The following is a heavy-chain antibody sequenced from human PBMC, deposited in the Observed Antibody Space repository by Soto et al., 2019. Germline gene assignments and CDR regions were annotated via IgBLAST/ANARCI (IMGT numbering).Heavy chain of an antibody. CDR1: GYTFTNYY. J-gene: IGHJ3*02. CDR3: ARVGSGGWYDDFDI. V-gene: IGHV1-46*03. Sequence: QVQLVQSGAEVKKPGASVKVSCKASGYTFTNYYLHWVRQAPGQGLEWMGGMHPSGDSTTFALKFQGRVTITSDTSASTVSMELSSVSSEDTGVYYCARVGSGGWYDDFDIWGQGTMVTVSS. D-gene: IGHD6-19*01. CDR2: MHPSGDST.